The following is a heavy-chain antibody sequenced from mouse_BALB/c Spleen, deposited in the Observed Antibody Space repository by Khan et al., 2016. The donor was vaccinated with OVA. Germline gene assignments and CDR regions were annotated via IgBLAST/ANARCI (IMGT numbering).Heavy chain of an antibody. CDR1: GYTFTSYW. V-gene: IGHV1-7*01. CDR2: INPTSGYT. J-gene: IGHJ2*01. CDR3: ARERVGN. Sequence: QIQLVQSGAELAKPGASVKMSCTASGYTFTSYWMHWIKQRPGQGLEWIGYINPTSGYTDYNQKFKDKATLTADKSSSTAYMQLSSLTSDDSAVYYCARERVGNWGQGTALTVSS.